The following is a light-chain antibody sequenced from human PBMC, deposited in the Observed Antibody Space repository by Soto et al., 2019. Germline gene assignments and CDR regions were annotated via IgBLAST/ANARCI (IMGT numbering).Light chain of an antibody. V-gene: IGLV2-23*02. Sequence: QSVLTQPASVSGSPGQSITISCSGKAESYQLVSWYQQQPGKAPKLILYDLTTRPSGVSNRFSGFKSGTTASLAISGLQAEDEGYYYCCSYVGTSNDVFGTGTKVTVL. CDR3: CSYVGTSNDV. J-gene: IGLJ1*01. CDR1: GKAESYQL. CDR2: DLT.